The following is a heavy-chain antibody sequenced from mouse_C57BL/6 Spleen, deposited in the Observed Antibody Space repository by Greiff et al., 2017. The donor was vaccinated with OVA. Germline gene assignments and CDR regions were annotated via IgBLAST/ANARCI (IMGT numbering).Heavy chain of an antibody. J-gene: IGHJ4*01. Sequence: VQLKQSGPELVKPGDSVKISCKASGYSFTGYFMNWVMQSHGKSLEWIGRINPYNGDTFYNQKFKGKATLTVDKSSSTAHMELRSLTSADSAVYYCARPYGSSYGDYAMDYWGQGTSVTVSS. CDR3: ARPYGSSYGDYAMDY. CDR1: GYSFTGYF. D-gene: IGHD1-1*01. CDR2: INPYNGDT. V-gene: IGHV1-20*01.